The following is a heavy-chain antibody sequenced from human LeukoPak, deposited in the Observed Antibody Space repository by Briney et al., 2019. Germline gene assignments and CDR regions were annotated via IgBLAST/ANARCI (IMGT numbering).Heavy chain of an antibody. CDR3: ARGGSGYDWFDP. CDR1: GFTFTNAW. D-gene: IGHD5-12*01. CDR2: MSYSGST. Sequence: GSLRLSCAASGFTFTNAWMSWVRQAPGKGLEWIGYMSYSGSTNYNPSLKSRVTISVDTSKNQFSLKLSSLTAADTAVYYCARGGSGYDWFDPWGQGTLVTVSS. V-gene: IGHV4-59*01. J-gene: IGHJ5*02.